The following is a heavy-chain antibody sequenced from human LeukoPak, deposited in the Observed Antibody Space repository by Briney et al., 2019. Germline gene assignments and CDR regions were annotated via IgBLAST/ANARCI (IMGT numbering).Heavy chain of an antibody. V-gene: IGHV4-59*01. Sequence: TSETLSLTRTVSGGSINGYYWSWIRQPPGEGLEWIGNIYYSGTTSYNPSLESRVIISVDMSKNQFSLKLRSVTAADTAVYYCARDFLPPHYTATIRPDWYFDLWGRGSLVTVSS. CDR1: GGSINGYY. D-gene: IGHD5-12*01. CDR3: ARDFLPPHYTATIRPDWYFDL. CDR2: IYYSGTT. J-gene: IGHJ2*01.